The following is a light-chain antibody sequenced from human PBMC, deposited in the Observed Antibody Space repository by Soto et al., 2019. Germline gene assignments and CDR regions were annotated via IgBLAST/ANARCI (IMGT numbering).Light chain of an antibody. CDR2: DAA. J-gene: IGKJ1*01. CDR3: QQRGNWPWT. CDR1: QSVSTY. V-gene: IGKV3-11*01. Sequence: EIVLTHSPVTLSLSPGERVTLSCRASQSVSTYLAWYQQRPGQAPRLLIYDAANRATGIPGRFSGGGSGTDFTLTISSLEPEDFAGYYCQQRGNWPWTFGQGTKVDIK.